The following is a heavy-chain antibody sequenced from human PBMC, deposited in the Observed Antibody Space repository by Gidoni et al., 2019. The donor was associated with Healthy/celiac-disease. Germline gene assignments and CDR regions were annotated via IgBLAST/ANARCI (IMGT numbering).Heavy chain of an antibody. D-gene: IGHD1-26*01. V-gene: IGHV3-73*01. J-gene: IGHJ4*02. CDR1: GFTFSGSA. CDR2: IRSKANSYAT. Sequence: EVQLVESGGGLVQPGGSLKLSCAASGFTFSGSAMHWVRQASGKGLGWFGRIRSKANSYATAYAASVKGRFTISRDDSKNTAYLQMNSLKTEDTAVYYCTRHEVGATGVVDYWGQGTLVTVSS. CDR3: TRHEVGATGVVDY.